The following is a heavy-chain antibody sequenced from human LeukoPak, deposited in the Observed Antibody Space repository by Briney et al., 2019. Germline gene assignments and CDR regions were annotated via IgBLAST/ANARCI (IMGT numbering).Heavy chain of an antibody. CDR2: IYPGDSDT. J-gene: IGHJ6*03. CDR1: GYRFTSYW. D-gene: IGHD3-9*01. V-gene: IGHV5-51*01. CDR3: ARHDILTGGYYMDF. Sequence: GEALQISCKGSGYRFTSYWIGGVRQMPGKGLEWMGIIYPGDSDTRYSPSFQGQVPISADNSISTAYLQLSSLKASDTAMYYCARHDILTGGYYMDFWGKGTTVTISS.